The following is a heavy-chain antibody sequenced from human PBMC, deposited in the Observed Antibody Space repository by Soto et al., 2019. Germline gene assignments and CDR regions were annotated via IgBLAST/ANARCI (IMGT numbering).Heavy chain of an antibody. CDR2: IDGDNGDT. V-gene: IGHV1-3*01. CDR3: ARVARKEESTGFYRWFDP. Sequence: ASVKVSCKASGYSFTSYAMQWVRLAPGQRLEWMGWIDGDNGDTKYSGSLQGRVAITRDTSASTAYMELTSLTSEDTAIYFCARVARKEESTGFYRWFDPWGQGTPVTVSS. D-gene: IGHD6-19*01. CDR1: GYSFTSYA. J-gene: IGHJ5*02.